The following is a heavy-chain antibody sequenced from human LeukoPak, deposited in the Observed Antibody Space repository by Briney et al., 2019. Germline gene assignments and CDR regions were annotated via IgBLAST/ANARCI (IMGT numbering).Heavy chain of an antibody. CDR1: GFTFSSYE. CDR2: ISSSGSTI. Sequence: GGSLRLSCVASGFTFSSYEMNWVRQAPGKGLEWVSYISSSGSTIYYADSVKGRFTISRDNAKNSLYLQMNSLRAEDTAVYYCARRWGYYFDYWGQGTLVTVSS. CDR3: ARRWGYYFDY. D-gene: IGHD4-23*01. J-gene: IGHJ4*02. V-gene: IGHV3-48*03.